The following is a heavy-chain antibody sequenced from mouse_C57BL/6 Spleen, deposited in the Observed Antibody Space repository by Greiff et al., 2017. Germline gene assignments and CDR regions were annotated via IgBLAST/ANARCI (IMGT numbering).Heavy chain of an antibody. V-gene: IGHV1-15*01. Sequence: QVQLQQSGAELVRPGASVTLSCKASGYTFTDYEMHWVKQTPVHGLEWIGAIDPETGGTAYNQKFKGKAILTADQSSSTAYMELRSLTSEGSAVYCCTRGQLSYWGQGTTLTVSS. CDR1: GYTFTDYE. J-gene: IGHJ2*01. CDR2: IDPETGGT. CDR3: TRGQLSY.